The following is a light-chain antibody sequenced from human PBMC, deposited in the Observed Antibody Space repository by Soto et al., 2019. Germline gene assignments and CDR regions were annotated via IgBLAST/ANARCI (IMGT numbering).Light chain of an antibody. CDR3: QQYGASTIYT. J-gene: IGKJ2*01. Sequence: EIVLTQSPGTLSLSPGERATLSCRASQSVSSTYLAWYQQKPGQPPRLLIFGASNRAAGTPDRFSGSGSWTDVTLTISRLEPEDFAVYYCQQYGASTIYTFGQGTKVEIK. V-gene: IGKV3-20*01. CDR1: QSVSSTY. CDR2: GAS.